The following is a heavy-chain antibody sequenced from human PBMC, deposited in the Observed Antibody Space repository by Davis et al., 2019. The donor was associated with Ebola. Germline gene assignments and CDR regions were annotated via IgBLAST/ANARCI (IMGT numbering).Heavy chain of an antibody. CDR3: AKVSNSNSPG. J-gene: IGHJ4*02. D-gene: IGHD4-23*01. V-gene: IGHV3-21*04. CDR2: ITSNGYI. Sequence: GESLKISCAASAFTFSTYTMNWVRQAPGKGLEWVSSITSNGYIYYADSVKGRFTISRDNSKNTLYLQMNSLRAEDTAAYYCAKVSNSNSPGWGQGILVTVSS. CDR1: AFTFSTYT.